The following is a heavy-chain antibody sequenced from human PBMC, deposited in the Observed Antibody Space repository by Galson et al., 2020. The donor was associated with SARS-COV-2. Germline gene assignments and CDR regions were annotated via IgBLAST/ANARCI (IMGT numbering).Heavy chain of an antibody. CDR2: INPNSGGT. J-gene: IGHJ4*02. Sequence: ASVTVSCKASGYTFTGYYMHWVRQAPGQGLEWMGWINPNSGGTNYAQKFQGRVTMTRDTSISTAYMELSRLRSDDTAVYYCARSPGYGGKFDYWGQGTLVTVSS. CDR1: GYTFTGYY. CDR3: ARSPGYGGKFDY. V-gene: IGHV1-2*02. D-gene: IGHD4-17*01.